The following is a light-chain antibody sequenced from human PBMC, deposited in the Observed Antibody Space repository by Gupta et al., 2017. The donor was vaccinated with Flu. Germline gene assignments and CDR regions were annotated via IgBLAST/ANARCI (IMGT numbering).Light chain of an antibody. Sequence: TINCKSSQSVLYSSNNKNYLAWYQQKPGQPPKLLIYWASTRESGVPDRFSGRGSGTAFTLTISILQAEHVAVYFCQLEYGTRTPFGSETKVGI. CDR3: QLEYGTRTP. CDR2: WAS. CDR1: QSVLYSSNNKNY. J-gene: IGKJ4*01. V-gene: IGKV4-1*01.